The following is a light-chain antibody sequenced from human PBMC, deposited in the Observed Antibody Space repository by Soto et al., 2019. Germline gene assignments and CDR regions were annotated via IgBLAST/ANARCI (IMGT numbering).Light chain of an antibody. V-gene: IGKV1-6*02. J-gene: IGKJ4*01. CDR2: ATS. CDR1: QGIRND. Sequence: AVQMTKSPSSLSASVGDRVTITCRASQGIRNDLGWYQQKPGKAPKLLIYATSTLQSGVPSRFSGGTSGTDFTLTISSLQPEDFATYYCLQDYSYPLTFGGGTKVEIK. CDR3: LQDYSYPLT.